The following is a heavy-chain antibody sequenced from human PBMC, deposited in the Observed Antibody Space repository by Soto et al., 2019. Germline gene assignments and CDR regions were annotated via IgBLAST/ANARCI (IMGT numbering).Heavy chain of an antibody. Sequence: PGGSLRLSCAASGFTVSSNYMNWVRQAPGKGLEWLSIIYSDGTTSYADSVKGRFTISRDNFKNTLYLQMNNLRAEDTAVYYCAILSNWGQGTLVTVS. CDR3: AILSN. D-gene: IGHD6-6*01. CDR2: IYSDGTT. J-gene: IGHJ4*02. V-gene: IGHV3-53*01. CDR1: GFTVSSNY.